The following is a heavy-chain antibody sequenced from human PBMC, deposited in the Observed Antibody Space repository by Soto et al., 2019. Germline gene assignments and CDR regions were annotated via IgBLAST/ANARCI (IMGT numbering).Heavy chain of an antibody. CDR3: ARHNPYYDILTGYYDY. CDR1: GGSISSSSYY. Sequence: SETLSLTCTVSGGSISSSSYYWGWIRQPPGKGLEWIGSIYYSGSTYYNPSVKSRVTISVDTSKNQFSLKLGSVTAAYSAVYYCARHNPYYDILTGYYDYWGQGTLVTVSS. V-gene: IGHV4-39*01. CDR2: IYYSGST. J-gene: IGHJ4*02. D-gene: IGHD3-9*01.